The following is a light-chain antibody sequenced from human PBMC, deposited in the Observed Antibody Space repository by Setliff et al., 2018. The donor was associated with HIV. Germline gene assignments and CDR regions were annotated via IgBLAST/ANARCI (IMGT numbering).Light chain of an antibody. CDR1: SSDVGGYNY. J-gene: IGLJ1*01. CDR2: DVS. V-gene: IGLV2-11*01. Sequence: QSALPQPASVSGSPGQSINISCAGTSSDVGGYNYVSWYQQHPGKAPKLMIYDVSKRPSGVPDRFSGSKSGNTASLTISGLQAEDEADYYCCSYAGSYKVFGTGTKVTVL. CDR3: CSYAGSYKV.